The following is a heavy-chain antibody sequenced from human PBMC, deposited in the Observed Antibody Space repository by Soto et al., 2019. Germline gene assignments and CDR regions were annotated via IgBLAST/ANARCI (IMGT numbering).Heavy chain of an antibody. V-gene: IGHV1-69*13. J-gene: IGHJ4*02. CDR1: GGTFSSYA. CDR2: IIPIFGTA. CDR3: ARVSRGYALGDFDY. Sequence: SVKVSCKASGGTFSSYAISWVRQAPGQGLEWMGGIIPIFGTANYAQKFQGRVTLTADESTSTAYMELSSLRSEDTAVYYCARVSRGYALGDFDYWGQGTMVTVSS. D-gene: IGHD5-12*01.